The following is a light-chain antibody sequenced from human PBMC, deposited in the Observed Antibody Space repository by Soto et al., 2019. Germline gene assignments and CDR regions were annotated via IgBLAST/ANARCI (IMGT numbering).Light chain of an antibody. CDR1: KLGDYY. V-gene: IGLV3-1*01. CDR3: QAWDDSTSVV. Sequence: SYELSQPLSVSVSPGQTATISCSGEKLGDYYAAWYQQKPGQSPILVIYLDSKRPSGMTERFSGSASGNTATLTISGTQAMDEAHYYWQAWDDSTSVVFGGGTKLTVL. J-gene: IGLJ2*01. CDR2: LDS.